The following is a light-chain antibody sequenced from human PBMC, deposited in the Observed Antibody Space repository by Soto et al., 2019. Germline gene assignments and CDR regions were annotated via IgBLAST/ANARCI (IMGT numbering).Light chain of an antibody. CDR3: VLYMSSGISV. Sequence: QTVVTQEPSFSVSPGGTVTLTCGLSSGSVSTTYYPSWYQQTPGQAPRTLIYSTNTRSSGVPDRFSGSILGNKAALTITGAQADDEADYYCVLYMSSGISVFGGGTK. V-gene: IGLV8-61*01. CDR2: STN. J-gene: IGLJ3*02. CDR1: SGSVSTTYY.